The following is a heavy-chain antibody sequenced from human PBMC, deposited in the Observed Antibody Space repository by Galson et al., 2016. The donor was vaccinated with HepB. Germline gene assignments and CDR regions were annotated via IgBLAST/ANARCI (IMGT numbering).Heavy chain of an antibody. J-gene: IGHJ4*02. CDR3: ATKQPGTTAFEY. CDR1: GFSLTTSGVG. D-gene: IGHD1-1*01. CDR2: TYWDDDK. V-gene: IGHV2-5*02. Sequence: PALVKPTQTLTLTCTFSGFSLTTSGVGVAWIRQPPGKALEWLAVTYWDDDKGYSPSLKNRLTITKDNSKNQVVLTMTNLQPVDTATFYCATKQPGTTAFEYWGQGTLVTVSS.